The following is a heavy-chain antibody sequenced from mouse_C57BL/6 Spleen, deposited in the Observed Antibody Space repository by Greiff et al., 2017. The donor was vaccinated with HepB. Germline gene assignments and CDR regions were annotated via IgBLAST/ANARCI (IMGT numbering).Heavy chain of an antibody. CDR3: ARDTTQYYFDY. J-gene: IGHJ2*01. CDR1: GFTFSDYG. Sequence: EVHLVESGGGLVKPGGSLKLSCAASGFTFSDYGMHWVRQAPEKGLEWVAYISSGSSTIYYADTVKGRFTISRDNAKNTLFLQMTSLRSEDTAMYYCARDTTQYYFDYWGQGTTLTVSS. CDR2: ISSGSSTI. D-gene: IGHD1-1*01. V-gene: IGHV5-17*01.